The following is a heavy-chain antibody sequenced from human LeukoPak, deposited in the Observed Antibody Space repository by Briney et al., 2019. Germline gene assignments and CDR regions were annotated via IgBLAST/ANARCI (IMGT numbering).Heavy chain of an antibody. CDR3: AKKMSITAASQVDY. CDR2: ISSSGGST. V-gene: IGHV3-23*01. D-gene: IGHD1-20*01. Sequence: GGSLGLSCTASGFPFSDHYIDWVRQAPGKGLEWVSAISSSGGSTDYTDSVKGRFTISRDNSKNTLYLQMNSLRAEDTAVYYCAKKMSITAASQVDYWGQGTLVTVSS. CDR1: GFPFSDHY. J-gene: IGHJ4*02.